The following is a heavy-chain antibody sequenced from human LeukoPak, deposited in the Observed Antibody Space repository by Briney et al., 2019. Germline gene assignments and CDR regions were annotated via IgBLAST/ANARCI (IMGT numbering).Heavy chain of an antibody. J-gene: IGHJ3*02. Sequence: ASVKVSCKASGYTFTSYAMHWVRQAPGQRLEWMGWINAGNGDTKYSQKFQGRVTITRDTSASTAYMELSSLRSEDTAVYYFARRLRSTRWGDAFDIWGQGTMVTVSS. CDR1: GYTFTSYA. V-gene: IGHV1-3*01. CDR2: INAGNGDT. D-gene: IGHD5/OR15-5a*01. CDR3: ARRLRSTRWGDAFDI.